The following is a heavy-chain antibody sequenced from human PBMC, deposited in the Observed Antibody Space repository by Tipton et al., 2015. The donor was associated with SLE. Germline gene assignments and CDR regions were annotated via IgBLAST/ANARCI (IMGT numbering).Heavy chain of an antibody. D-gene: IGHD2-2*01. CDR2: IKQDGSEK. V-gene: IGHV3-7*01. CDR3: YCSNT. J-gene: IGHJ4*02. Sequence: SLRLSCAATGFTFSRYWMSWVRQAPGKGLEWVANIKQDGSEKYYADSVEGRFTVSRDNAKNSLYLQMNSLRAEDTAVYYCYCSNTWGQGTLVTVSS. CDR1: GFTFSRYW.